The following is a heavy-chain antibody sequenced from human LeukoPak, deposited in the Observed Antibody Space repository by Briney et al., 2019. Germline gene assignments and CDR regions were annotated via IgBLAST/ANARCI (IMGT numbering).Heavy chain of an antibody. CDR1: GFTFSSYA. D-gene: IGHD3-3*01. CDR2: ISGAGDST. CDR3: AKNILSPEWLIPFDY. V-gene: IGHV3-23*01. Sequence: PGGSLRLSCAASGFTFSSYAMNWVRQAPGRGLEWVSTISGAGDSTYYADSMKGRFTISRDNSKNTLYLQMDSLRAEDTAIYYCAKNILSPEWLIPFDYWGQGTLVTVSS. J-gene: IGHJ4*02.